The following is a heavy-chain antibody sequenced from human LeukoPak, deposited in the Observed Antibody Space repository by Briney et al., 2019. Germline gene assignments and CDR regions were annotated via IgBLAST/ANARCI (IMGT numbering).Heavy chain of an antibody. CDR1: GYPFYTYG. CDR3: ARDVPDFWSGFDS. V-gene: IGHV1-18*01. D-gene: IGHD3-3*01. Sequence: ASVKVSCKASGYPFYTYGLSWVRQAPGQGLEWMEQISGNDGATKYAQKFQGRVTMTTDTATSTAYMELTSLTSDDTAVYYCARDVPDFWSGFDSWGQGTLVTVSP. CDR2: ISGNDGAT. J-gene: IGHJ4*02.